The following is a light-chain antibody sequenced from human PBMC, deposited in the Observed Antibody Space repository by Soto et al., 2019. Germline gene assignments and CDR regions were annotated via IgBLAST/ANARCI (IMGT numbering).Light chain of an antibody. CDR1: SSDVGGYTY. J-gene: IGLJ2*01. V-gene: IGLV2-14*01. CDR3: SSYTSRSTLV. Sequence: QSALTQPAPVSGSPGQSTTISCTGTSSDVGGYTYVSWYQQHPGRAPKLMIYDVSNRPSGVSNRFTASKSGNTASLTISGLQAEDEADYYCSSYTSRSTLVFGGGTKLTVL. CDR2: DVS.